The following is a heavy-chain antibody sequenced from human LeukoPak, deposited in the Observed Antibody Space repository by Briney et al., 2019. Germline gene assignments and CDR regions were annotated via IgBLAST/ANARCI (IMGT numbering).Heavy chain of an antibody. CDR2: ISDSGSNT. D-gene: IGHD3-10*01. Sequence: GGSLRLSCAVSGITLSNYGMSWVRQAPGKGLEWVAGISDSGSNTKYADSVKGRFTISRDNPKNTLYLHMNSLRAEDTAVYFCAKRGVVIRVVLVGFHKEAYYFDSWGQGALVTVSS. J-gene: IGHJ4*02. CDR3: AKRGVVIRVVLVGFHKEAYYFDS. V-gene: IGHV3-23*01. CDR1: GITLSNYG.